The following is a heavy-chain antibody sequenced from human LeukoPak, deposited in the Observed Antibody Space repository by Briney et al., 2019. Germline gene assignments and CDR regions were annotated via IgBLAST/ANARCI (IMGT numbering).Heavy chain of an antibody. CDR2: ISWNSGTI. D-gene: IGHD5-18*01. J-gene: IGHJ4*02. CDR3: ARVYRNWIPLYFDY. V-gene: IGHV3-9*01. CDR1: GFTFDNYA. Sequence: GGSLRLSCAASGFTFDNYAMNWVRQVPGKGLEWISLISWNSGTIGYADSVKGRFTISRDNANNFLYLQMNSLRAEDTALYYCARVYRNWIPLYFDYWGQGTLVTVSS.